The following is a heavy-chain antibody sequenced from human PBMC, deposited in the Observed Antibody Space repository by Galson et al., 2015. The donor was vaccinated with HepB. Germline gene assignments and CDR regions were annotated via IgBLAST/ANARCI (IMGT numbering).Heavy chain of an antibody. CDR1: GLTVSSEY. J-gene: IGHJ4*02. CDR2: IYSDGRT. D-gene: IGHD3-10*01. V-gene: IGHV3-53*01. Sequence: SLRLSCAASGLTVSSEYMSWVRQAPGKGLQWVSAIYSDGRTYYGNSVKGRFTISRDNSKNMVYLQMNSLRAEDTAMYYCASPGDDYWGQGTLATVSS. CDR3: ASPGDDY.